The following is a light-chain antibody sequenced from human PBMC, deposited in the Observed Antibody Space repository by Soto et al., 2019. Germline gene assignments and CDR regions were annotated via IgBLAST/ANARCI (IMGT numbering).Light chain of an antibody. V-gene: IGLV2-14*01. Sequence: QSALTQPASVSGSPGQSITISCTGTSSDVGGYNYVSWYQQHPGKAPKLMIYEVSNRPSGVSNRFSGSKSGSTASLTISGLQAEDEADYYCSSYTSSSTPWVFGGGTQLTVL. CDR2: EVS. CDR3: SSYTSSSTPWV. J-gene: IGLJ3*02. CDR1: SSDVGGYNY.